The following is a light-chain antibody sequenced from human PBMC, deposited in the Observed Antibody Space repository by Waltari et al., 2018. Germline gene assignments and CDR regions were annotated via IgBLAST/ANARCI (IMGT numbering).Light chain of an antibody. CDR3: QVWDKTTVV. Sequence: DELPQPPAVSVSPGQTVTLTCSGSTLAQQDVFWYQQKAGQSLVLLIYQDSKRHSGSPERFSASNSGNTAILTISGTQSMDEADYYCQVWDKTTVVFGGGTHVTVL. J-gene: IGLJ2*01. V-gene: IGLV3-1*01. CDR2: QDS. CDR1: TLAQQD.